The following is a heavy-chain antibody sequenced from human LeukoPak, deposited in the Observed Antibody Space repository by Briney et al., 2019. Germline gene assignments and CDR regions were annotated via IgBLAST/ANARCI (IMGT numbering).Heavy chain of an antibody. CDR1: GHTLIELS. V-gene: IGHV1-24*01. J-gene: IGHJ4*02. Sequence: ASVKVSCKVSGHTLIELSMHWVRQAPGKGLEWMGGLDPEDGETIYAQKFQGRVTMTEDTSTDTAYMELSSLRSEDTAVYYCAREGIAVAGIGNYWGQGTLVTVSS. D-gene: IGHD6-19*01. CDR3: AREGIAVAGIGNY. CDR2: LDPEDGET.